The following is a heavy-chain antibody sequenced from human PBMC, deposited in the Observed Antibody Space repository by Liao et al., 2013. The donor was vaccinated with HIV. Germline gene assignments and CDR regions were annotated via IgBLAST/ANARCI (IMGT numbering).Heavy chain of an antibody. CDR3: ARFPVNYDFWSGYYGQS. CDR1: GDSISSTSYY. CDR2: IYASVST. D-gene: IGHD3-3*01. J-gene: IGHJ4*02. Sequence: QVQLQESGPGLVKSSQTLSLTCTVSGDSISSTSYYWSWIRQPAGKGLEWIGRIYASVSTNYNPSLKSRVTISVDTSKNQFSLKLTSVTAADTAVYYCARFPVNYDFWSGYYGQSWGQGTLVTVS. V-gene: IGHV4-61*02.